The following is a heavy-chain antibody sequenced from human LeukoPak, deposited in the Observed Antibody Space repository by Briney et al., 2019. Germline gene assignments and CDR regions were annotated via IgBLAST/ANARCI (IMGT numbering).Heavy chain of an antibody. CDR1: SGSIKFSSYY. J-gene: IGHJ4*02. V-gene: IGHV4-39*02. Sequence: PSETLSLTCTVSSGSIKFSSYYWGWVRQPPGKGLEWIGSIYYTGSTYYNSSLKSRVTISVDTSKNQFSLNLTSVTASDTAVYYCAGERGPYYHYFDYWGQGTLVTVSS. CDR2: IYYTGST. CDR3: AGERGPYYHYFDY. D-gene: IGHD1-26*01.